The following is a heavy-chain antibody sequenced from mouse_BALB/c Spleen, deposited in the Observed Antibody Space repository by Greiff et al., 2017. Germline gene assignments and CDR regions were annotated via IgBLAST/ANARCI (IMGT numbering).Heavy chain of an antibody. CDR2: IWSGGST. J-gene: IGHJ2*01. Sequence: VMLVESGPGLVQPSQSLSITCTVSGFSLTSYGVHWVRQSPGKGLEWLGVIWSGGSTDYNAAFISRLSISKDNSKSQVFFKMNSLQANDTAIYYCARKDYGSSYLDYWGQGTTLTVSS. CDR3: ARKDYGSSYLDY. V-gene: IGHV2-2*02. D-gene: IGHD1-1*01. CDR1: GFSLTSYG.